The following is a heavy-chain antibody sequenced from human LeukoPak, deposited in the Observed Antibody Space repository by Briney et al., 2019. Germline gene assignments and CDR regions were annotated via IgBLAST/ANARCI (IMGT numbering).Heavy chain of an antibody. D-gene: IGHD4-23*01. V-gene: IGHV4-38-2*02. CDR3: ARLRVQNYGGNWGFDY. Sequence: SGTLSLTCTVSGYSISSISSTYYWGWVRQSPGKRLEWIGSSIYHSGSTYYNPSLQSRVTISIDTSKNQFPLKLSSVTAADTAVYYCARLRVQNYGGNWGFDYWGQGTLVTVSS. J-gene: IGHJ4*02. CDR1: GYSISSISSTYY. CDR2: SIYHSGST.